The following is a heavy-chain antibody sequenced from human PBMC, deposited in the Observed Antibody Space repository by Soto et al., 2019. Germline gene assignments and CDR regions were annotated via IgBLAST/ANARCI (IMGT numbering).Heavy chain of an antibody. CDR3: ARTSKPENWFDP. CDR2: IYYSGST. Sequence: SETLSLPSTVSGASISSSYWSWSRQPPGKGLEWIGYIYYSGSTNYNPSLKSRVTISVDTSKNQFSLKLSSVTAADTAVYYCARTSKPENWFDPWGQGTLVTVSS. J-gene: IGHJ5*02. CDR1: GASISSSY. D-gene: IGHD2-2*01. V-gene: IGHV4-59*01.